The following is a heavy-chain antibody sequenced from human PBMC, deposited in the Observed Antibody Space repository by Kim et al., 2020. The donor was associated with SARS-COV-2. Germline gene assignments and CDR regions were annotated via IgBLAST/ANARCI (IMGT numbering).Heavy chain of an antibody. CDR2: INHRGSI. CDR3: ARALTGGLNSYYFDS. D-gene: IGHD1-1*01. Sequence: SETLSLTCAVYGGSLNAYYCNWIRQPPGKGLQWIGEINHRGSINYNPSLKSRLTMSVDTSMNHFSLKLTSVTAADTAVYYCARALTGGLNSYYFDSWGQGTLVTVSS. CDR1: GGSLNAYY. V-gene: IGHV4-34*01. J-gene: IGHJ4*02.